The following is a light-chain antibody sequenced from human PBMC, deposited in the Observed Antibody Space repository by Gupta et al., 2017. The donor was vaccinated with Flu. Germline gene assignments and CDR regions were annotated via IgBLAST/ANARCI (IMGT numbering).Light chain of an antibody. CDR1: QDISDY. CDR2: DAD. V-gene: IGKV1-33*01. Sequence: PSSLSASVGDRVTISCQASQDISDYLNWYQQKTGKAPTVLIYDADNLETGVPSRFIGSGSGTDFTFTISSLQPEDFATYYCQQFHNLPYTFGQGTKLEIK. CDR3: QQFHNLPYT. J-gene: IGKJ2*01.